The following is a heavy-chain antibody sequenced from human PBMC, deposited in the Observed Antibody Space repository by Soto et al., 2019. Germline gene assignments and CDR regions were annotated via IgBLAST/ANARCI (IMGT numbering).Heavy chain of an antibody. CDR1: GGSISSYY. J-gene: IGHJ3*02. Sequence: QVQLQESGPGLVKPSETLSLTCTVSGGSISSYYWSWIRQPPGKGLELIGYIYYTGSTNYNPSLKSRVTISLDTSKNQFSLKLSSVTAADTAVYYCARGGNCGGDCYFNDAFDIWGQGTMVTVSS. CDR2: IYYTGST. CDR3: ARGGNCGGDCYFNDAFDI. D-gene: IGHD2-21*02. V-gene: IGHV4-59*01.